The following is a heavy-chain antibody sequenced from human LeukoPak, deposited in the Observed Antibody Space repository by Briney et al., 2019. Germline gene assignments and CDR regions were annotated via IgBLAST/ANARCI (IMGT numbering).Heavy chain of an antibody. D-gene: IGHD2-2*01. CDR1: GGSISSGGYY. J-gene: IGHJ4*02. CDR2: IYYSGST. CDR3: ARTQFVVVPAAMSVYFDY. Sequence: SETLSLTCTVSGGSISSGGYYWSWIRQYPGKGLEWIGYIYYSGSTYYNPSLKSRVTISVDTSKNQFSLKLSSVTAADTAVYYCARTQFVVVPAAMSVYFDYWGQGTLVTVSS. V-gene: IGHV4-31*03.